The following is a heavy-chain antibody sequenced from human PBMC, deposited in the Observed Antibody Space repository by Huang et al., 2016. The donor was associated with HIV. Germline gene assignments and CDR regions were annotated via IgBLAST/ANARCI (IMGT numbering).Heavy chain of an antibody. CDR3: ARENILTDHTGNYYYIDV. CDR2: TGHYNIKP. CDR1: DYVLTPYA. V-gene: IGHV1-18*01. D-gene: IGHD3-9*01. Sequence: QVRLVQSGAEVKKPGASVKVSCKAYDYVLTPYAYSWVRQAPGQGLEWLGWTGHYNIKPLYGRNLQDRVTITTDTSTGTAYMELRGLRSDDTAVYYCARENILTDHTGNYYYIDVWGDGTTVTVSS. J-gene: IGHJ6*03.